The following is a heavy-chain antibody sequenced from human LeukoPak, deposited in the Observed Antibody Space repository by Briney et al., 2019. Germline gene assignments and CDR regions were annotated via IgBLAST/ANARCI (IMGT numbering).Heavy chain of an antibody. D-gene: IGHD6-19*01. J-gene: IGHJ4*02. CDR2: IRYDGSNK. Sequence: QPGRSLRLSCAASGFTFSSYGMHWVRQAPGKGLEWVAVIRYDGSNKYYADSVKGRFTISRDNSKNTLYLQMNSLRAEDTAVYYCASDSSYSSGWRDFDYWGQGTLVTVSS. CDR3: ASDSSYSSGWRDFDY. V-gene: IGHV3-33*01. CDR1: GFTFSSYG.